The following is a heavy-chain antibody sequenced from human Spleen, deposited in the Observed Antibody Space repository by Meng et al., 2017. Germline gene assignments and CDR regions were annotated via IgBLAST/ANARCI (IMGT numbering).Heavy chain of an antibody. CDR3: ARYCSGGSCSSEWFDP. CDR1: GGSISSGGYY. Sequence: VQLAEAGPGWGKPSQTLSLTCTVSGGSISSGGYYWSWIRQHPGKGLEWIGYIYYSGSTYYNPSLKSLVTISVDTSKNQFSLKLSSVTAADTAVYYCARYCSGGSCSSEWFDPWGQGTLVTVSS. D-gene: IGHD2-15*01. J-gene: IGHJ5*02. V-gene: IGHV4-31*01. CDR2: IYYSGST.